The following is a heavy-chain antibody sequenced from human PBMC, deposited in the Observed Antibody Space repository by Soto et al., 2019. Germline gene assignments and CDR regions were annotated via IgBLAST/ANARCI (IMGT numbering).Heavy chain of an antibody. CDR2: IYSGGST. Sequence: PGGSLRLSCAASGFTVSSNYMSWVRQAPGKGLEWVSVIYSGGSTYYADSVKGRFTISRDNSKNTLYLQMNSLRAEDTAVYYCAGLNYDFWSGYYHYYYYYYMDVWGKGTTVTVSS. D-gene: IGHD3-3*01. V-gene: IGHV3-66*04. CDR3: AGLNYDFWSGYYHYYYYYYMDV. J-gene: IGHJ6*03. CDR1: GFTVSSNY.